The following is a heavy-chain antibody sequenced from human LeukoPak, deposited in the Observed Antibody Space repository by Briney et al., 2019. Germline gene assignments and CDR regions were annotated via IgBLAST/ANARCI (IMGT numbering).Heavy chain of an antibody. J-gene: IGHJ4*02. CDR3: ARARDDYGDSWGSDY. CDR2: IYYSGST. Sequence: SETLSLTCTVSGGSISSYYWSWIRQPPGKGLEWIGYIYYSGSTNYNPSLKSRVTISVDTSKNQFSLKLSSVTAADAAVYYCARARDDYGDSWGSDYWGQGTLVTVSS. D-gene: IGHD4-17*01. V-gene: IGHV4-59*01. CDR1: GGSISSYY.